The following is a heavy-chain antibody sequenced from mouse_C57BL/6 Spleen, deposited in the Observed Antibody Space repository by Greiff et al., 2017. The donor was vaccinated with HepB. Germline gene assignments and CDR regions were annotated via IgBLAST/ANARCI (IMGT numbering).Heavy chain of an antibody. V-gene: IGHV1-64*01. J-gene: IGHJ2*01. Sequence: VKLLESGAELVKPGASVKLSCKASGYTFTSYWMHWVKQRPGQGLEWIGMIHPNSGSTNYNEKFKSKATLTVDKSSSTAYMQLSSLTSEDSAVYYCARGGYPNYFDYWGQGTTLTVSS. CDR3: ARGGYPNYFDY. D-gene: IGHD2-14*01. CDR1: GYTFTSYW. CDR2: IHPNSGST.